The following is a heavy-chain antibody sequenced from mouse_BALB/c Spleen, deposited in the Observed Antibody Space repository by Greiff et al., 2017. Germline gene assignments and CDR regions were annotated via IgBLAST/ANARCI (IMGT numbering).Heavy chain of an antibody. CDR3: AREGGNCDSFAY. CDR2: ISSGGST. D-gene: IGHD2-13*01. J-gene: IGHJ2*01. V-gene: IGHV5-6-5*01. Sequence: DVMLVESGGGLVKPGGSLKLSCAASGFTFSSYAMSWVRQTPEKRLEWVASISSGGSTYYPDSVKGRFTISRDNARNILYLQMSSLRSEDTAMYYCAREGGNCDSFAYWGQGTTLTVSS. CDR1: GFTFSSYA.